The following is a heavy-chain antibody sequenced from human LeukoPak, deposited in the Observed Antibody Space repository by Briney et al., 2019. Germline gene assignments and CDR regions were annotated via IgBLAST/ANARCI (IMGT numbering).Heavy chain of an antibody. CDR1: GFTFSSYE. J-gene: IGHJ3*01. D-gene: IGHD3-10*01. V-gene: IGHV3-48*03. CDR3: AGATMVRGALIPTDAFDV. CDR2: ISSSGSTI. Sequence: GGSLRLSCAASGFTFSSYEMNWVRQAPGKGLEWVSYISSSGSTIYYADSVKGRFTISRDNAKNSLYLQMNSLRAEDTAVYYCAGATMVRGALIPTDAFDVWGQGTMVTVSS.